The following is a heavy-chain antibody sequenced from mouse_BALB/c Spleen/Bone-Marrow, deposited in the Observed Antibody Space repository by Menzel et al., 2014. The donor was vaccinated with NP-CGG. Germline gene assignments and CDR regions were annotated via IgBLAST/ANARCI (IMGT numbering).Heavy chain of an antibody. D-gene: IGHD1-3*01. V-gene: IGHV5-4*02. CDR2: ISDGGSYT. CDR1: GFTFSDYY. J-gene: IGHJ3*01. Sequence: EVKVVESGGGLVKPGGSLKLSCAASGFTFSDYYMYWVRQTPEKRLEWVATISDGGSYTYYPDSVKGRFTISRDNAKNTLYPHVSSLESEDTDVYFCARAGYCDKKVVFAHWGQGTLVTVSA. CDR3: ARAGYCDKKVVFAH.